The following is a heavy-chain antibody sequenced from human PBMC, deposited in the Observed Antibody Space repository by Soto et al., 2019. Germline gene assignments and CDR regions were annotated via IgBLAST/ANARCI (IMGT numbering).Heavy chain of an antibody. Sequence: QITLKESGPTLVKPTQTLTLTCTFSGFSLSTSGVGVGWIRQPPGKALEWLALIYWGDDKRYSPSLKSRLTITKDTSKNQVVLTMTNMDPVDTATYYCAHRLEGDGYNRPFDYWGQGTLVTVSS. CDR1: GFSLSTSGVG. CDR2: IYWGDDK. J-gene: IGHJ4*02. V-gene: IGHV2-5*02. CDR3: AHRLEGDGYNRPFDY. D-gene: IGHD5-12*01.